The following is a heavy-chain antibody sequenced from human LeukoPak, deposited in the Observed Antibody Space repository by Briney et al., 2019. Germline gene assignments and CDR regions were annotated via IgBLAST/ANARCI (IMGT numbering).Heavy chain of an antibody. CDR1: GGSISSSSYY. V-gene: IGHV4-39*01. CDR3: ARRPVLYCSSTSCYVHPFHENYFDY. Sequence: SETLSLTCTVSGGSISSSSYYWGWIRQPPGKGLEWIGSIYYSGSTYYNPSLKSRVTISVDTSKNQFSLKLSSVTAADTAVYYCARRPVLYCSSTSCYVHPFHENYFDYWGQGTLVTVSS. J-gene: IGHJ4*02. CDR2: IYYSGST. D-gene: IGHD2-2*01.